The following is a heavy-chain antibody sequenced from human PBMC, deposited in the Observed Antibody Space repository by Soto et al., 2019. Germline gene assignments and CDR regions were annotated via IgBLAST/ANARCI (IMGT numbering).Heavy chain of an antibody. CDR1: GFTFGDHA. Sequence: GGSLRLSCTASGFTFGDHAMSWFRQAPGTGLEWVAFIRNNAYGGTTEYAASVRGRFTISRDDSKSIAFLQMNSLKTEDTAVYYCTRAEVGYCTTTHCPKNDYWGQGTLVTVSS. V-gene: IGHV3-49*03. CDR2: IRNNAYGGTT. CDR3: TRAEVGYCTTTHCPKNDY. D-gene: IGHD2-8*01. J-gene: IGHJ4*02.